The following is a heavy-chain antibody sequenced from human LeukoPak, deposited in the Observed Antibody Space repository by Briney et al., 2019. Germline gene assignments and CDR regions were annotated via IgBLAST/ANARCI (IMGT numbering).Heavy chain of an antibody. CDR2: ITGSGGNT. CDR3: ARDYDFWSGYSPGLFDY. Sequence: GGSLRLSCAASGFTFSSYAMSWVRQAPGKGLEWVSGITGSGGNTYYADSVKGRFTISRDNSKNTLYLQMNSLRAEDTAVYYCARDYDFWSGYSPGLFDYWGQGTLVTVSS. J-gene: IGHJ4*02. CDR1: GFTFSSYA. D-gene: IGHD3-3*01. V-gene: IGHV3-23*01.